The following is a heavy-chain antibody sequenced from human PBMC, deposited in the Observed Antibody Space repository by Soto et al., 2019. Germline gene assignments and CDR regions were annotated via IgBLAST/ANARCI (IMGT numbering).Heavy chain of an antibody. CDR3: ASGASRWYPYFFDS. V-gene: IGHV1-69*01. J-gene: IGHJ4*02. D-gene: IGHD6-13*01. CDR1: EGTFNSYA. CDR2: IIPYYNTP. Sequence: QAQVVQSGAEVRKPGSSVKLSCKASEGTFNSYAIAWVRQAPGQGLEWMGAIIPYYNTPNYAQMFQDSVTITAVVSTHAVNMGPRRLRSADTAGCFWASGASRWYPYFFDSWAQGTLVNVPS.